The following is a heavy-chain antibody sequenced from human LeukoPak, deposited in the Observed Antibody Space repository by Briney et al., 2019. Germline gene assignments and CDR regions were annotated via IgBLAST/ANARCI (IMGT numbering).Heavy chain of an antibody. CDR1: GFTFSSYS. CDR2: ISSSSGYI. V-gene: IGHV3-21*01. J-gene: IGHJ4*02. CDR3: ARDPSGYYDSSGYYSSSFDY. Sequence: GGSLRLSCAVSGFTFSSYSMNWVRQAPGKGLEWVSSISSSSGYIYYADSVKGRFTISRDNAKNSLYLQMNSLRVEDTAVYYCARDPSGYYDSSGYYSSSFDYWGQGTLVTVSS. D-gene: IGHD3-22*01.